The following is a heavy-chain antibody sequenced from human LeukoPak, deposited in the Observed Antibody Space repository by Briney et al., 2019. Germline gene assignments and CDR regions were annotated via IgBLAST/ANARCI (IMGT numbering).Heavy chain of an antibody. CDR1: GFTFSSYS. D-gene: IGHD3-22*01. Sequence: GGSLRLSCAASGFTFSSYSMNWVRQAPGKGLEWVSYISSSSSTIYYADSVKGRFTISRDNSKNTLYLQMNSLRAEDTAVYYCARGHDSAHVYYYYYGMDVWGQGTTVTVSS. CDR2: ISSSSSTI. V-gene: IGHV3-48*01. CDR3: ARGHDSAHVYYYYYGMDV. J-gene: IGHJ6*02.